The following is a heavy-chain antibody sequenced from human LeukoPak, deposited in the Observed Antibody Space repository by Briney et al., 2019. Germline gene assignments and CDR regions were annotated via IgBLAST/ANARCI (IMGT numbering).Heavy chain of an antibody. CDR3: AREPRDYEDLSFYDPTGQDPDWFFDL. CDR1: GFTFDSYS. CDR2: ISGRSSPI. V-gene: IGHV3-48*04. D-gene: IGHD2/OR15-2a*01. Sequence: GGSLRLSCVGSGFTFDSYSMNWVRQAPGKGLEWMSYISGRSSPIHYADSVKGRFTISRDNAKRSLYLQMSRLRAEDTAVYYCAREPRDYEDLSFYDPTGQDPDWFFDLWGRGTLVTVSS. J-gene: IGHJ2*01.